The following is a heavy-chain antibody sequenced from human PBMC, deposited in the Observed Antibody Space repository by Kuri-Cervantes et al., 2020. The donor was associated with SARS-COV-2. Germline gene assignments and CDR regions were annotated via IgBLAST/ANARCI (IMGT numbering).Heavy chain of an antibody. CDR3: ARRHEIVPDY. D-gene: IGHD2/OR15-2a*01. CDR2: INHSGST. J-gene: IGHJ4*02. Sequence: SETLSLTCAVYGGSFSGYYWSWIRQPPGKGLEWIGEINHSGSTNYNPSLKSRVTISVDTSKNQFSLKLSSVTAADTAVYYCARRHEIVPDYWGQGTLVTVSS. V-gene: IGHV4-34*01. CDR1: GGSFSGYY.